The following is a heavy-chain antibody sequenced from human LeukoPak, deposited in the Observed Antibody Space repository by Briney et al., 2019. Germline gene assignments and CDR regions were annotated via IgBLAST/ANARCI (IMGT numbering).Heavy chain of an antibody. Sequence: GGSLRLSCAASGFTFSSYAMSWVRQAPGKGLEWVSAISGSGATIYYADSVKGRFTISRDNSKNTLFLQKNTLRAEDTAVYYCAKESATFHFDCWGQGTLVTVSS. CDR2: ISGSGATI. CDR1: GFTFSSYA. J-gene: IGHJ4*02. CDR3: AKESATFHFDC. V-gene: IGHV3-23*01. D-gene: IGHD3-3*01.